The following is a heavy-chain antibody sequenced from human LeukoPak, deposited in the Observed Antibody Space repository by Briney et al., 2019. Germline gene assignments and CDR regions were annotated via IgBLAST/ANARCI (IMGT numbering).Heavy chain of an antibody. D-gene: IGHD3-10*01. CDR2: ISGSGGST. Sequence: GGSLRLSCAASGFTFSSYAMSWVRQAPGKGLEWVSAISGSGGSTYYADSVKGRFTISRDNAKNSLYLQMNSLRAEDTAVYYCARGEYGSGSYHIDYWGQGTLVTVSS. CDR1: GFTFSSYA. J-gene: IGHJ4*02. V-gene: IGHV3-23*01. CDR3: ARGEYGSGSYHIDY.